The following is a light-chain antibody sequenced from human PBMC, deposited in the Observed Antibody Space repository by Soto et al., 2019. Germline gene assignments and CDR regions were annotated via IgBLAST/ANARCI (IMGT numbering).Light chain of an antibody. CDR1: QSISSY. V-gene: IGKV1-39*01. CDR3: QQSYTNPYI. J-gene: IGKJ2*01. Sequence: DIQMTQSPSSLSASVGDRVTITCRASQSISSYLNWYQQKPGKAPRLLIYAASSLQSGVSSRFSGIGSGTDFTLTISSLQPEDFAIYYCQQSYTNPYIFGQGTKLEIK. CDR2: AAS.